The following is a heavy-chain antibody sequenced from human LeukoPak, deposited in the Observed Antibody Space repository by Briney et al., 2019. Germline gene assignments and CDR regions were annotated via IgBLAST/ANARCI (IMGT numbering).Heavy chain of an antibody. CDR1: GGSFSDYY. D-gene: IGHD3-22*01. J-gene: IGHJ4*02. CDR2: INHSGST. CDR3: ARRRSSSGYVGY. Sequence: NTSETLSLTCAVYGGSFSDYYWSWIRQPPGKGLEWIGEINHSGSTNYNPSLKSRVTISVDTSKNQFSLKLSSVTAADTAVYYCARRRSSSGYVGYWDQGTLVTVSS. V-gene: IGHV4-34*01.